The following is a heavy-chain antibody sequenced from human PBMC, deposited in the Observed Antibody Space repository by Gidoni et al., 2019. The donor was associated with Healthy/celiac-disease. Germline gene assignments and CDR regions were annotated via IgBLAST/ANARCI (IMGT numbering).Heavy chain of an antibody. CDR2: INHSGST. Sequence: QVQLQQWGAGLLPPSETLSLTCALHGGSFSGYYWNWIRQPPGKGLEWIGEINHSGSTNYNPSLKSRVTISVDTSKNKFSLKVNSVTAADTAVYYCARGRSWFRYWGQGTLVTVSS. D-gene: IGHD3-10*01. CDR1: GGSFSGYY. CDR3: ARGRSWFRY. J-gene: IGHJ4*02. V-gene: IGHV4-34*01.